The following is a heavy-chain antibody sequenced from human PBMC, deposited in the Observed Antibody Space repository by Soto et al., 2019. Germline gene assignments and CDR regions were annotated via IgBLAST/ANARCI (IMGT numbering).Heavy chain of an antibody. CDR3: ERARYYYGTGSYYGMNV. J-gene: IGHJ6*02. Sequence: SETLSLTCAVYGGSFSGYYWSWIRQPPGTGLERIGEINHSGSTNYNPSLTSRVTISIYTYKNQFYLKLSSVPAADTAVYYCERARYYYGTGSYYGMNVWGQGTTVTVSS. CDR2: INHSGST. D-gene: IGHD3-10*01. CDR1: GGSFSGYY. V-gene: IGHV4-34*01.